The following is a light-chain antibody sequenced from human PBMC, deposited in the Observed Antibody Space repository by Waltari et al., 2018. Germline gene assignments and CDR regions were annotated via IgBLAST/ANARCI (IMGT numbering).Light chain of an antibody. CDR3: GTWDSSLSGAV. Sequence: QSVLTPPPSVSAAPGHRVTIPCTGGSSNIGNYYVSCYRQIPGTAPKLLIYKNTERPSGIPGRFSASKSGTSATLDITGLQAGDEADYYCGTWDSSLSGAVFGGGTHLTVL. J-gene: IGLJ7*01. V-gene: IGLV1-51*02. CDR2: KNT. CDR1: SSNIGNYY.